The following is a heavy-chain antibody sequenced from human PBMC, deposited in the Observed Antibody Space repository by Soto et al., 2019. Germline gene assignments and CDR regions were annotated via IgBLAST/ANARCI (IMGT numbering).Heavy chain of an antibody. CDR1: GGSFSSYY. CDR3: AGQYYYGSGSERSWFDP. CDR2: INRGGSTNCNPEISHTANT. Sequence: PSETLSLTCAVYGGSFSSYYWSWIRQPPGKGLEWIGEINRGGSTNCNPEISHTANTNCNPSLKSRVTISVDTSKNQLSLKLSSVTAADTAVYYCAGQYYYGSGSERSWFDPWGQGTLVTVSS. J-gene: IGHJ5*02. V-gene: IGHV4-34*01. D-gene: IGHD3-10*01.